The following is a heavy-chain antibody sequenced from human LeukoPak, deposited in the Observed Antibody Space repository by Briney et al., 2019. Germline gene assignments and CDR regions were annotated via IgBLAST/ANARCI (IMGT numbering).Heavy chain of an antibody. D-gene: IGHD6-19*01. CDR2: INPNSGGT. Sequence: YXXTXYYXXXVRQAPGQGLEWMGRINPNSGGTNYAQKFQGRVTMTRDTSISTAYMELSRLRSDDTAVYYCVGIAVAGSKVYWGQGTLVTVSS. CDR1: YXXTXYY. V-gene: IGHV1-2*06. CDR3: VGIAVAGSKVY. J-gene: IGHJ4*02.